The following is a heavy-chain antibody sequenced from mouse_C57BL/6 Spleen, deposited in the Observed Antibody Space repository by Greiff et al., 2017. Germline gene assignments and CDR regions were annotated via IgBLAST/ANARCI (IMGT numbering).Heavy chain of an antibody. J-gene: IGHJ4*01. D-gene: IGHD1-1*01. CDR2: ISYDGSN. Sequence: ESGPGLVKPSQSLSLTCSVTGYSITSGYYWNWIRQFPGNKLEWMGYISYDGSNNYNPSLKNLISITRDTSKNQFFLKLNSVTTEDTATYYCARPYGSIYAMDYWGQGTSVTVSS. CDR1: GYSITSGYY. CDR3: ARPYGSIYAMDY. V-gene: IGHV3-6*01.